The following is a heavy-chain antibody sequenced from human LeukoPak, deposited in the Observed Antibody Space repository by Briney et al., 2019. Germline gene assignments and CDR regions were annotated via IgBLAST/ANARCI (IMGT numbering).Heavy chain of an antibody. V-gene: IGHV4-38-2*02. D-gene: IGHD2-15*01. Sequence: SETLSLTCTVSGYSISSGYYWGWIRQPPGKGLEWIGSIFHSGRTYYNPYLKSRVTISVDTSKHQLALKLDSVNAADRAVYYCAREGDCSHRMCFSSPLDQWGPGTLVTVSS. J-gene: IGHJ4*02. CDR2: IFHSGRT. CDR1: GYSISSGYY. CDR3: AREGDCSHRMCFSSPLDQ.